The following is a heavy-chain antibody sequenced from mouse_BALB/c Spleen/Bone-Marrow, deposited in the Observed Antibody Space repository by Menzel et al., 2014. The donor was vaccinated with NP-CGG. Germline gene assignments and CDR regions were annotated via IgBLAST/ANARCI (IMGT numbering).Heavy chain of an antibody. CDR1: GFNIKDYY. CDR2: IDPENGDT. V-gene: IGHV14-4*02. Sequence: DVQLQESGAELVRSGASVKLSCTASGFNIKDYYMHWVKQRPEQGLEWIGWIDPENGDTEYAPKFQGKATMTADTSSNTAYLQLSSPTSEDTAVYYCNGNYYAMDYWGQGTSVTVSS. J-gene: IGHJ4*01. CDR3: NGNYYAMDY. D-gene: IGHD2-1*01.